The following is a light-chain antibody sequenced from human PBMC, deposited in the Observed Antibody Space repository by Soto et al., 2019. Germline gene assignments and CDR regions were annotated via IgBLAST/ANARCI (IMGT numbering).Light chain of an antibody. CDR1: SSDVGAYNY. CDR2: EVS. V-gene: IGLV2-14*01. Sequence: QSALTQPASVSGSPGQSITISCTGTSSDVGAYNYVAWYQQHPGKAPKVMIYEVSYRPPWVSNRFSGSKSGNTASLTISGLQAXDEADYFCSSYTTTSTLVFGGGTKLTVL. J-gene: IGLJ2*01. CDR3: SSYTTTSTLV.